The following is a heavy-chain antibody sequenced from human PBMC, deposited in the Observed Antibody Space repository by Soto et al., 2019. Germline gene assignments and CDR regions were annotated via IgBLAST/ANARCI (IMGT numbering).Heavy chain of an antibody. V-gene: IGHV4-4*02. CDR1: GGSISSSTW. Sequence: QVQLQESGPGLVQPSGPLSLTCAVSGGSISSSTWWCWVRQPPGKGLEWIGEIYHSGSTNYNPYLKSRVTIPVDKSKNQFSQKLSSVTGADTSVYYCARVLGTDAVDIWGQGTMVTFSS. D-gene: IGHD3-3*02. CDR3: ARVLGTDAVDI. J-gene: IGHJ3*02. CDR2: IYHSGST.